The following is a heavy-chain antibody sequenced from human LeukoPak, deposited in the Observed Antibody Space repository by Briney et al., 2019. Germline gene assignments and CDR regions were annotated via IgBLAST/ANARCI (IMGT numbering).Heavy chain of an antibody. D-gene: IGHD2-2*01. CDR1: GGSFSGYY. Sequence: SETLSLTCAVYGGSFSGYYWSWIRQPPEKALEGIGEINHSGSTNYNPSLKSRVTISVDTSKNQFSLKLSSVTAADTAVYYCARGEEFQFSIVVVPAARPRVFDYWGQGTLVTVSS. J-gene: IGHJ4*02. CDR2: INHSGST. CDR3: ARGEEFQFSIVVVPAARPRVFDY. V-gene: IGHV4-34*01.